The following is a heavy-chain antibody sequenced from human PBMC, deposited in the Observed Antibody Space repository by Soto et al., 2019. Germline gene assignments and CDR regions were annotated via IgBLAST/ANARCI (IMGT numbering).Heavy chain of an antibody. D-gene: IGHD2-15*01. CDR2: INHSGST. Sequence: QVQLQQWGAGLLKPSETLSLSCAVYGGSFSGYYWSWIRQPPGKGLEWIGEINHSGSTNYNPSLKSRVTISVDTSKNQVSLKLSSVTAADTAVYYCAREGCSGGSCYVLLDYWGQGTLVTVSS. CDR1: GGSFSGYY. V-gene: IGHV4-34*01. J-gene: IGHJ4*02. CDR3: AREGCSGGSCYVLLDY.